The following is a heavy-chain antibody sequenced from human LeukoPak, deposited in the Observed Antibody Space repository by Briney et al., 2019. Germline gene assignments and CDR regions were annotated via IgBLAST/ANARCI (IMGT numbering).Heavy chain of an antibody. CDR2: MNPNSGNT. D-gene: IGHD6-13*01. CDR1: GYTFTSYD. CDR3: ARDSSSWSLVIDY. V-gene: IGHV1-8*03. J-gene: IGHJ4*02. Sequence: ASVKVSCKASGYTFTSYDINWVRQATGQGLEWMGWMNPNSGNTGYAQKFQGRVTITTDESTSTAYMELSSLRSEDTAVYYCARDSSSWSLVIDYWGQGTLVTVSS.